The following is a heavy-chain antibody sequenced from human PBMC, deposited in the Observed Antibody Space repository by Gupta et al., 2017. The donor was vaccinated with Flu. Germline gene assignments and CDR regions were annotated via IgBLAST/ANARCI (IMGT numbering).Heavy chain of an antibody. J-gene: IGHJ3*02. D-gene: IGHD3-10*01. V-gene: IGHV3-15*01. CDR1: GFSFISAS. CDR3: TTDSSGGITFDI. Sequence: EVQLVESGGGWVKPGGSLRLSCAASGFSFISASMTWVRQAPGKGLEWVGRLKSEADGGTADYAPPVKGRFCISRDDSKNMLWLQMNSLRTEDTAVYYCTTDSSGGITFDIWGQGTPVTVS. CDR2: LKSEADGGTA.